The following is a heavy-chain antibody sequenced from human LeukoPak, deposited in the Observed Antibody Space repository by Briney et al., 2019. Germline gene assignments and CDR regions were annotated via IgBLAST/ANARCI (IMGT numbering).Heavy chain of an antibody. D-gene: IGHD4-17*01. V-gene: IGHV3-30*03. CDR2: ISSDETER. CDR3: VRVGTSDFGRNNWFDP. CDR1: GFTFSNYR. J-gene: IGHJ5*02. Sequence: PGGSLRLSCAASGFTFSNYRMYWVRQAPGKGLEWVAVISSDETERYYADSVKRRFTISRDNSKNTVYLQMNTLRAEDTAVYYGVRVGTSDFGRNNWFDPWGQGTLVTVSS.